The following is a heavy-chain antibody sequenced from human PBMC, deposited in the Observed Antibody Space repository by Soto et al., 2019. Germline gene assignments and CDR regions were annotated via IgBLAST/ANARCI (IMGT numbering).Heavy chain of an antibody. CDR2: IYYSGST. V-gene: IGHV4-59*08. D-gene: IGHD6-19*01. CDR3: ARWDSAVAGFHAFDI. CDR1: GGSISSYY. Sequence: PSETLSLTCTVSGGSISSYYWSWIRQPPGKGLEWIGYIYYSGSTNYNPSLKSRVTISVDTSKNQFSLKLSSVTAADTAVYYCARWDSAVAGFHAFDIWGQGTMVTVSS. J-gene: IGHJ3*02.